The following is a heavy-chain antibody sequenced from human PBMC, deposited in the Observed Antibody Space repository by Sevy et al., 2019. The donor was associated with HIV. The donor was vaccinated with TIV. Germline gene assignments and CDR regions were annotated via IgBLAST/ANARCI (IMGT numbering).Heavy chain of an antibody. CDR1: GYTFTTYG. Sequence: ASVKVSCKSSGYTFTTYGISWVRQAPGQGLEWMGWINTYNRNTIYTQKLQGRVTMTADTSTSTAYMELRSLRSDDTAVYYCARKRNLGDPSDSWGQGTLVTVSS. V-gene: IGHV1-18*01. CDR3: ARKRNLGDPSDS. D-gene: IGHD3-16*01. CDR2: INTYNRNT. J-gene: IGHJ5*01.